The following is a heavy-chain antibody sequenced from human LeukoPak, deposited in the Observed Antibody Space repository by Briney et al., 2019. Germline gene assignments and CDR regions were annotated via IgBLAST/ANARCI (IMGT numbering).Heavy chain of an antibody. J-gene: IGHJ6*03. D-gene: IGHD3-10*01. CDR1: KFTFTTLS. Sequence: PGGSLSLSCAASKFTFTTLSMSWVRQAPGKGLEWVSSISGSGTYTYYADSVKGRFPISRDNSKNTLFPQMNSLRAEDTAVYYCAGGGFGQVYYYYYYMDVWGKGTTVTVSS. V-gene: IGHV3-23*01. CDR3: AGGGFGQVYYYYYYMDV. CDR2: ISGSGTYT.